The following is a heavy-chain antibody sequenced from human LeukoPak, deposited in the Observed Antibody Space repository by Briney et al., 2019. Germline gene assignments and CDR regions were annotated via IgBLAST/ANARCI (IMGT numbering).Heavy chain of an antibody. J-gene: IGHJ4*02. D-gene: IGHD3-10*01. Sequence: GGSLRLSCAASGFTFSSYAMSWVRQAPGKGLEWVSAISGSGGSTYYADSVKGRFTISRDNSKNTLYLQMNSLRAEDTAVYYRAKSEWFGELLDGVDYWGQGTLVTVSS. CDR1: GFTFSSYA. V-gene: IGHV3-23*01. CDR3: AKSEWFGELLDGVDY. CDR2: ISGSGGST.